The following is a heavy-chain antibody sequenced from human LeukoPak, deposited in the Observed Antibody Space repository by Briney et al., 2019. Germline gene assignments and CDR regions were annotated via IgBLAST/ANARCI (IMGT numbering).Heavy chain of an antibody. D-gene: IGHD2-21*02. J-gene: IGHJ4*02. CDR3: ARHIYCGGDCSPPVY. CDR2: IYYSGST. V-gene: IGHV4-59*08. Sequence: SETLSLTCTVSGGSIRPYYWSWIRQPPGKGLEWIGYIYYSGSTNYNPSLKSRVTISVDTSKNQFSLKLSSVTAADTAVYYCARHIYCGGDCSPPVYWGQGTLVTVSS. CDR1: GGSIRPYY.